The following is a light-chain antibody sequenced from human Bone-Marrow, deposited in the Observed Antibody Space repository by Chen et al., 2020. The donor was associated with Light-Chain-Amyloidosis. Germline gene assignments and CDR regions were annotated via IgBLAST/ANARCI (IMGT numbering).Light chain of an antibody. J-gene: IGLJ3*02. CDR3: QVWDRSSDRPV. CDR2: DDS. Sequence: SYVLTQPSSVSVAPGQMATIACGGNNIGSTSVHWYQQTPGQAPLLVVYDDSDRPSGIPERLSGSNSGNTATLPISRVEAGDEANYYWQVWDRSSDRPVFGGGTKLTVL. CDR1: NIGSTS. V-gene: IGLV3-21*02.